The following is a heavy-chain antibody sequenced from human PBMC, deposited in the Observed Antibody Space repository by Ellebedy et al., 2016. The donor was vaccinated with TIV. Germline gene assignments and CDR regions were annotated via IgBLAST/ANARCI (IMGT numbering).Heavy chain of an antibody. Sequence: GESLKISXTASGFTFTSSRMYWVRQAPGKGLEYVSYISSSGITKDYADSVKGRFSISRDNAKNSLYLQMNSLRVEDTAVYYCVGWGGDCNWGQGILVTVSS. CDR3: VGWGGDCN. J-gene: IGHJ4*02. V-gene: IGHV3-48*01. D-gene: IGHD2-21*02. CDR1: GFTFTSSR. CDR2: ISSSGITK.